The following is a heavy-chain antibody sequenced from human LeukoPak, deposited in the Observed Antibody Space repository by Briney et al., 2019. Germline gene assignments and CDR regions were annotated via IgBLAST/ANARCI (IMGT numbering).Heavy chain of an antibody. V-gene: IGHV4-4*02. D-gene: IGHD3-22*01. CDR2: IYLSGST. J-gene: IGHJ5*02. CDR1: TVSGSSGNW. Sequence: SETLSLTCALSTVSGSSGNWWSWVRQPPGEALEWIGEIYLSGSTNYNPSLKSRVTISVDKSKNEFSLKLTSVTAADTAVYYCARDQNYYDSSGYYHTWFDPWGQGTLVTVSS. CDR3: ARDQNYYDSSGYYHTWFDP.